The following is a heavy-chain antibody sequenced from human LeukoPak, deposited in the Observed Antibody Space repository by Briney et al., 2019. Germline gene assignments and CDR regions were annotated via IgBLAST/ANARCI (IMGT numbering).Heavy chain of an antibody. CDR3: AKDITPYNWNVDFDY. CDR2: ISGSGGST. J-gene: IGHJ4*02. CDR1: GFTFSSYA. Sequence: GGSLRLSCAASGFTFSSYAMSWVRPAPGKGLEWVSAISGSGGSTYYADSVKGRFTISRDNSKNTLYLQMNSLRAEDTAVYYCAKDITPYNWNVDFDYWGQGTLVTVSS. V-gene: IGHV3-23*01. D-gene: IGHD1-1*01.